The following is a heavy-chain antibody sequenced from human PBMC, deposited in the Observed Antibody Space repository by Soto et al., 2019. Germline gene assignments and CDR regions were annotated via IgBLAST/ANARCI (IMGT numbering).Heavy chain of an antibody. CDR1: GDSISSDKW. J-gene: IGHJ5*01. V-gene: IGHV4-4*02. CDR2: IHHSGNS. CDR3: ASGERQTPRDS. Sequence: SETLSLTCAVSGDSISSDKWWSWVRQPPGKGLEWIGEIHHSGNSNYNPSLKSRVIISVDKSKNQFSLNLSSVTDADTAVYYCASGERQTPRDSWAQGTLAT. D-gene: IGHD3-10*01.